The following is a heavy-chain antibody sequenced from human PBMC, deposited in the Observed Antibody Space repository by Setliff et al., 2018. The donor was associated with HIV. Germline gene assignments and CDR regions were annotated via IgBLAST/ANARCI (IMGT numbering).Heavy chain of an antibody. J-gene: IGHJ4*02. V-gene: IGHV4-4*09. Sequence: SETLSLTCTVSGGSISSYYWSWIRQPPGKGLEWLGHIYSSGSTNYNPSLKGRVTISVDTSKNQFSLKLYSVTAVDTAVYYCARAYFGSGIYYWGQGTLVTVSS. CDR2: IYSSGST. CDR3: ARAYFGSGIYY. D-gene: IGHD3-10*01. CDR1: GGSISSYY.